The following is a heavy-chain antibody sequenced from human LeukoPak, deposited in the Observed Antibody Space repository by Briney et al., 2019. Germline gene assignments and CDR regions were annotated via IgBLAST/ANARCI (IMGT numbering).Heavy chain of an antibody. Sequence: SVKVSCKASGGTFSSYAISWVRQAPGQGLEWMGRIIPILGIANYTQKFQGRVTIIADKSTSTAYMELSSLRSEDTAVYYCARDLYSGHEGNAFDIWGQGTMVTVSS. J-gene: IGHJ3*02. CDR3: ARDLYSGHEGNAFDI. CDR1: GGTFSSYA. CDR2: IIPILGIA. V-gene: IGHV1-69*04. D-gene: IGHD5-12*01.